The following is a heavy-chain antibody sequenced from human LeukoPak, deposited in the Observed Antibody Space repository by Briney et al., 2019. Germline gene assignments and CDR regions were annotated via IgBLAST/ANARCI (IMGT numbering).Heavy chain of an antibody. CDR3: VRIYRGPDY. V-gene: IGHV1-2*02. Sequence: ASVKVSCKASGYTFIHNYIHWVRQAPGQGLEWMGWINPNSGDTNYVQRFQGRVTMTRDTSISTAYMELTRLRSDDTAVYYCVRIYRGPDYWGQGTLVTVSS. D-gene: IGHD3-10*01. J-gene: IGHJ4*02. CDR2: INPNSGDT. CDR1: GYTFIHNY.